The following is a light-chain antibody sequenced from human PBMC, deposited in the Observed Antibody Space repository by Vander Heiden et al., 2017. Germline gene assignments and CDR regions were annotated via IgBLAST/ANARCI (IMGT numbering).Light chain of an antibody. V-gene: IGKV1-5*03. CDR1: QSISSW. CDR2: KAS. CDR3: QQYNSYSQT. J-gene: IGKJ1*01. Sequence: PATLSASVGDRVTITCRASQSISSWLAWYQQKPGKAPKLLIYKASSLESGVPSRFSGSGSGTEFTLTISSLQPDDFATYYCQQYNSYSQTFGQGSKVEIK.